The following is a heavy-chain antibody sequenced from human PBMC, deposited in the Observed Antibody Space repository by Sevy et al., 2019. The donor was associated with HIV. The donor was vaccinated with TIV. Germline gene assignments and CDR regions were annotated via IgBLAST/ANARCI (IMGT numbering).Heavy chain of an antibody. V-gene: IGHV1-18*01. CDR2: ISGYTENT. Sequence: ASVKVSCEASGYTFTTSGINWVRQAPGQGLEWMGWISGYTENTKYAQKFQDRLTLTIDTSTSTAYMDLRSLRSGDTAVYYCARVGNYGDYVDYYYYGMDVWGQGTTVTVSS. CDR1: GYTFTTSG. CDR3: ARVGNYGDYVDYYYYGMDV. D-gene: IGHD4-17*01. J-gene: IGHJ6*02.